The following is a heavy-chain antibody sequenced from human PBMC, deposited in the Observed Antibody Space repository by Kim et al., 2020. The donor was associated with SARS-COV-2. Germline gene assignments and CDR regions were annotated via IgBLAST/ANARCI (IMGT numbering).Heavy chain of an antibody. V-gene: IGHV3-13*04. CDR3: ARELGMRGYWYFDL. CDR2: IDVDGGT. J-gene: IGHJ2*01. CDR1: GFTFTSHD. D-gene: IGHD1-26*01. Sequence: GGSLRLSCAASGFTFTSHDIHWVRQGTGKGLEWVSAIDVDGGTYYADSAKGRFTISRENDKESSFLQMNSLTAADTAVYYCARELGMRGYWYFDLWGRGT.